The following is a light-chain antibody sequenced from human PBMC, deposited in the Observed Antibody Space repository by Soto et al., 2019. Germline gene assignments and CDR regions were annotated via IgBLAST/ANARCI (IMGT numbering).Light chain of an antibody. CDR1: SSDVGASDY. Sequence: QSALTQPASVSESPGQSITISCTGTSSDVGASDYVSWYQQHPGKAPQLIIYEISNRPSGVSNRFSGSKSGNTASLTISGLQAEDESYYYCSSYTTSHTLVFGGGTKLTVL. CDR3: SSYTTSHTLV. J-gene: IGLJ2*01. CDR2: EIS. V-gene: IGLV2-14*01.